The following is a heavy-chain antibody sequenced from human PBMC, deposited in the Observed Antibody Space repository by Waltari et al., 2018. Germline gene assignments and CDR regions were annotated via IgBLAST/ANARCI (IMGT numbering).Heavy chain of an antibody. D-gene: IGHD6-6*01. CDR1: GFTFDSYG. CDR2: RGFDGSAK. Sequence: QVQLVESGGGVVQSGRALRLSCVASGFTFDSYGMHWVRQAPGKGLGWGGFRGFDGSAKYYADSVKGRFTVSRDNSKNTFYLQLNSLRAEDTAVYYCARDMHSSSSALGWLDPWGQGTLVTVSS. CDR3: ARDMHSSSSALGWLDP. J-gene: IGHJ5*02. V-gene: IGHV3-33*01.